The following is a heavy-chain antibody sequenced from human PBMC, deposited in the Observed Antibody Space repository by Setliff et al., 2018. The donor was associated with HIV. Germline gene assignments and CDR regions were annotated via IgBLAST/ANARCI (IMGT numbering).Heavy chain of an antibody. D-gene: IGHD6-19*01. CDR2: ISGCGSIT. CDR1: GFTFNSYA. J-gene: IGHJ4*02. CDR3: ARLMYSSGPGSFDY. V-gene: IGHV3-23*01. Sequence: QPGGSLRLSCAASGFTFNSYAMSWVRQAPGKGLEWVSGISGCGSITDYADSVKGRFSISRDNSKNTLYLQMNSLRAEDTAVYYCARLMYSSGPGSFDYWGQGTLVTVSS.